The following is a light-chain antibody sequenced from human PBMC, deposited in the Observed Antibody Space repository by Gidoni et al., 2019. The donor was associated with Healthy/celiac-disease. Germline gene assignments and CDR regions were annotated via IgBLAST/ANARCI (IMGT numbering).Light chain of an antibody. Sequence: PGTLSLSPGERATLSCSASQSISSSYLSWYQQKPGQAPRLLLYGASTRGTGIPDRFSGRWSGTAFPLTISRLEPEDFAVYYCQQYGSSQYTFGQGTKLEIK. V-gene: IGKV3-20*01. CDR1: QSISSSY. CDR2: GAS. J-gene: IGKJ2*01. CDR3: QQYGSSQYT.